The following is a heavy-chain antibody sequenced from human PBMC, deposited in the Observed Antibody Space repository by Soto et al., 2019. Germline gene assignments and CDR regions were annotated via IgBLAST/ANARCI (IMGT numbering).Heavy chain of an antibody. D-gene: IGHD6-13*01. CDR1: GFTFSSYA. CDR3: AKDRIAAAGIFWFDP. V-gene: IGHV3-23*01. J-gene: IGHJ5*02. Sequence: PGGSLRLSCAASGFTFSSYAMSWVRQAPGKGLEWVPAISGSGGSTYYADSVKGRFTISRDNSKNTLYLQMNSLRAEDTAVYYCAKDRIAAAGIFWFDPWGQGTLVTVSS. CDR2: ISGSGGST.